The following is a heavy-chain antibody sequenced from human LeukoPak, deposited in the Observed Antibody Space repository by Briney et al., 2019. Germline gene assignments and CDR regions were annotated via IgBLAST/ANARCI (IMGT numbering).Heavy chain of an antibody. Sequence: SQTLSLTCAVSGGSISSGGYSWSWIRQPPGKGLEWIGYIYHSGSTYYNPSLKSRVTISVDRSNNQFSPKLSSVTAADTAVYYCVSTRCSGGSCYLDYWGQGTLVTVSS. CDR1: GGSISSGGYS. CDR2: IYHSGST. CDR3: VSTRCSGGSCYLDY. J-gene: IGHJ4*02. V-gene: IGHV4-30-2*01. D-gene: IGHD2-15*01.